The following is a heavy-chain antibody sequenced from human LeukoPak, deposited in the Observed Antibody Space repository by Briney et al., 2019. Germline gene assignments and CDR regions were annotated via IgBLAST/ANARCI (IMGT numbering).Heavy chain of an antibody. CDR3: ARGARLGFSYGYPTTFDY. Sequence: ASVKVSCKASGYTFTSYGISWVRQAPGQGLEWMGWISAYNGNTNYAQKLQGRVTMTTDTSTSTAYMELRSLRSDDTAVYYCARGARLGFSYGYPTTFDYWGQGTLVTVSS. CDR2: ISAYNGNT. J-gene: IGHJ4*02. D-gene: IGHD5-18*01. V-gene: IGHV1-18*01. CDR1: GYTFTSYG.